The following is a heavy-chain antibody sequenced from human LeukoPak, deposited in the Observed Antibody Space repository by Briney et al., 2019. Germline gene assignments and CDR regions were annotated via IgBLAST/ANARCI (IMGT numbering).Heavy chain of an antibody. CDR3: ARTQTGVGATDY. V-gene: IGHV4-38-2*02. J-gene: IGHJ4*02. CDR1: GYSISTGYY. CDR2: IYYSGST. Sequence: SETLSLTCTVSGYSISTGYYWGWIRQPPGKGLEWIGTIYYSGSTYYNPSLNSRVTMSLDKSKNQFSLRLSSVTAADTAVYYCARTQTGVGATDYWGQGTLVTVSS. D-gene: IGHD1-26*01.